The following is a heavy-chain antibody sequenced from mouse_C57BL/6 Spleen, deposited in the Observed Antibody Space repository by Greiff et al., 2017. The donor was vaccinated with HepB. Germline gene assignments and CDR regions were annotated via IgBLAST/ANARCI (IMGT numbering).Heavy chain of an antibody. CDR3: GIYYDYGQGYFDY. J-gene: IGHJ2*01. CDR2: IDPEDGET. Sequence: EVQLQQSGAELVKPGASVKLSCTASGFNIKDYYMHWVKQRTEQGLEWIGRIDPEDGETKYAPKFQGKATITADTSSNTAYQQLSSLTSEATAVYYCGIYYDYGQGYFDYWGQGTTLTVSS. D-gene: IGHD2-4*01. V-gene: IGHV14-2*01. CDR1: GFNIKDYY.